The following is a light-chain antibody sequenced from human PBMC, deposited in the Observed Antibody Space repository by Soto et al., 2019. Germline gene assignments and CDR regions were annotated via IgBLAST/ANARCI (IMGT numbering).Light chain of an antibody. V-gene: IGLV1-44*01. CDR3: ATWDDSLSGCV. CDR2: SDN. CDR1: TSNIRSNT. J-gene: IGLJ3*02. Sequence: QSALTQPPSASGTPGQRVTISCSGSTSNIRSNTVNWYQQVPGTAPKLLIHSDNLRPSGVPDRFSGSKSGTSASLAISGLQSEDEADYYCATWDDSLSGCVFGEGTKLTVL.